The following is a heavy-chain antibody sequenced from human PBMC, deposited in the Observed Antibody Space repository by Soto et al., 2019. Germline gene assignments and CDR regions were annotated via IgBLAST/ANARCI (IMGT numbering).Heavy chain of an antibody. CDR1: GGSISSSSYY. D-gene: IGHD2-21*01. CDR2: IYYSGST. V-gene: IGHV4-39*01. Sequence: SETLSLTFTVSGGSISSSSYYWGWIRPPPGKGLEWIGSIYYSGSTYYNPSLKGRFTISVDTSKNQFSLKLSSVTAADTAVYYCAKVMAVPAAYCIDVWGQGTTVTVSS. CDR3: AKVMAVPAAYCIDV. J-gene: IGHJ6*02.